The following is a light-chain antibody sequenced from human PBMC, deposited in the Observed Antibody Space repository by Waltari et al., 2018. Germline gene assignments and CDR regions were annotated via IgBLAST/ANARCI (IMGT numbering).Light chain of an antibody. J-gene: IGLJ2*01. CDR2: EAS. CDR3: QVWESSTDQVV. CDR1: NTGRKG. Sequence: SYVLTQPPSVSVAPGQTASITCGGNNTGRKGVHWYHRRAGQAPVLVVYEASSRPSGIPERFSGSNFGNTATLTISRVEAGDEADYYCQVWESSTDQVVFGGGTKLTVL. V-gene: IGLV3-21*02.